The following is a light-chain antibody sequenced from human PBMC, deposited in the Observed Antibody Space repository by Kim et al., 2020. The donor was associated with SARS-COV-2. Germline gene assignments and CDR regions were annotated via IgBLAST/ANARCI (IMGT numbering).Light chain of an antibody. Sequence: SPGERATLSCWASQSVSSNLAWYQQKPGQAPRLLIYDASTRATGIPARFSGSGSGTEFTLTISSLQSEDFAVYYCQQCNNWPPRTFGQGTKVEIK. CDR3: QQCNNWPPRT. J-gene: IGKJ1*01. CDR2: DAS. CDR1: QSVSSN. V-gene: IGKV3-15*01.